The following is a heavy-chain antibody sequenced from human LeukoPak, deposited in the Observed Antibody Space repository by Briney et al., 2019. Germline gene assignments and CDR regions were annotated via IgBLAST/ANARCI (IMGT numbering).Heavy chain of an antibody. CDR1: GFTFSSYA. Sequence: PGRSLRLSCVASGFTFSSYAMSWVRQAPGKGLEWVSTISGSGGSTYFADSVKGRFTISRDNSKNTVYLQMNSLRVEDTALYYCAKTPRYSSGGSCYSGYFDNWGQGTRVTVSS. J-gene: IGHJ4*02. CDR2: ISGSGGST. CDR3: AKTPRYSSGGSCYSGYFDN. D-gene: IGHD2-15*01. V-gene: IGHV3-23*01.